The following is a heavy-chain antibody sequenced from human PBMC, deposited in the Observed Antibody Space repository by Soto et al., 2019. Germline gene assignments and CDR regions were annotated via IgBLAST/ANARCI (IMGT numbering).Heavy chain of an antibody. J-gene: IGHJ6*02. CDR1: GFTFSSYS. V-gene: IGHV3-48*02. CDR2: ISSSSSTI. Sequence: EVQLVESGGGLVQPGGSLRLSCAASGFTFSSYSMNWVRQAPGKGLEWVSYISSSSSTIYYADSVKGRFTISRDNTKNTPNRQMTILRDENTPVNYCARVEESRLALSYYYYYSMDVWGQGTTVTVSS. CDR3: ARVEESRLALSYYYYYSMDV. D-gene: IGHD6-25*01.